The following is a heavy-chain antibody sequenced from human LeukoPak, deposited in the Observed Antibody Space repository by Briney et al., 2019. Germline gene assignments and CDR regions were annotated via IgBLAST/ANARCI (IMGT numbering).Heavy chain of an antibody. V-gene: IGHV1-18*01. CDR2: ISAYNGNT. Sequence: GASVKVSCKASGYTFTSYGISWERQAPGQGLEWMGWISAYNGNTNYAQKLQGRVTMTTDKSTSRAYMELRSLRSDDTAVYYCARDGPRIAAAVTFDYWGQGTLVTVSS. CDR1: GYTFTSYG. J-gene: IGHJ4*02. CDR3: ARDGPRIAAAVTFDY. D-gene: IGHD6-13*01.